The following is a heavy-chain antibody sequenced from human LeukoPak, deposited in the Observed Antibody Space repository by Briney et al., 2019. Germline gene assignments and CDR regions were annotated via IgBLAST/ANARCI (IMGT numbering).Heavy chain of an antibody. CDR2: IYYSGST. J-gene: IGHJ3*02. Sequence: KSSETLSLTCTVSGGSITSSSYYWGWIRQPPGKGLQWIGSIYYSGSTYYNPSLKSRVTISVDTSKNQFSLKLSSVTAADTAVYYCARVPLGYGFMTTVTIGAFDIWGQGTMVTVSS. CDR3: ARVPLGYGFMTTVTIGAFDI. V-gene: IGHV4-39*07. D-gene: IGHD4-17*01. CDR1: GGSITSSSYY.